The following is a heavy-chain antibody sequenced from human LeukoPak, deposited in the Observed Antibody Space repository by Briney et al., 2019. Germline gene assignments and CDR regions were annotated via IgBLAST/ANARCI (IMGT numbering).Heavy chain of an antibody. D-gene: IGHD4-17*01. CDR1: GGSFSGYY. J-gene: IGHJ5*02. CDR3: ARGDYGDYGS. Sequence: PSETLPLTCAVYGGSFSGYYWSWIRQPPGKGLGWIGEINHSGSTNYNPSLKSRVTISVDTSKNQFSLKLSSVTAADTAVYYCARGDYGDYGSWGQGTLVTVSS. CDR2: INHSGST. V-gene: IGHV4-34*01.